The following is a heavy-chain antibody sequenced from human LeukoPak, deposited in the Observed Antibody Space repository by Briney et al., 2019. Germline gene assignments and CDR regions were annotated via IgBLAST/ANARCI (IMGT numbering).Heavy chain of an antibody. CDR1: GGSISSYY. Sequence: PETLSLTCTVSGGSISSYYWSWIRQPAGKGLEWIGRTYSSGSTNYNPSLKSRVTMSVDTSKNQFSLKMSSVTAADTTVYYCARGQYHLLYWYFDLWGRGTLVTVSS. J-gene: IGHJ2*01. V-gene: IGHV4-4*07. CDR3: ARGQYHLLYWYFDL. D-gene: IGHD2-2*01. CDR2: TYSSGST.